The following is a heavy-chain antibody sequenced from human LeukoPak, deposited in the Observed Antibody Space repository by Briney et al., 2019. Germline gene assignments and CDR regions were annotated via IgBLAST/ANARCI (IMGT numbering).Heavy chain of an antibody. CDR3: ARDRVGATDYFDY. CDR2: MSYDGSNK. J-gene: IGHJ4*02. CDR1: GFTFSSYA. V-gene: IGHV3-30-3*01. D-gene: IGHD1-26*01. Sequence: PGGSLRLSCAASGFTFSSYAMHWVRQAPGKGLEWVAVMSYDGSNKYYADSVKGRFTISRDNSKNTLYLQMNSLRAEDTAVYYCARDRVGATDYFDYWGQGTLVTVSS.